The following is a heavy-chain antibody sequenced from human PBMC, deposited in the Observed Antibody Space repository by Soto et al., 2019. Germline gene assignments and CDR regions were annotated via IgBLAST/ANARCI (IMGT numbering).Heavy chain of an antibody. CDR2: ITSTSSAM. V-gene: IGHV3-48*02. J-gene: IGHJ4*02. CDR1: GFPFSFYS. CDR3: ARDGKGAAYTHGPYYFDY. D-gene: IGHD1-1*01. Sequence: PGGSLRLSCAASGFPFSFYSMNWVRQAPGKGLEWISYITSTSSAMNYADSVRGRFTISRDNAMRSLFLHMNSLRDEDTAVYYCARDGKGAAYTHGPYYFDYWGQGP.